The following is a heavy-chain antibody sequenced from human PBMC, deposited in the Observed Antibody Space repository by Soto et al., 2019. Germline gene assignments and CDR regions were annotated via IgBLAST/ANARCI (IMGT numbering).Heavy chain of an antibody. V-gene: IGHV3-11*01. CDR3: ARGMTTVVMYYYYGMDV. CDR1: GFTFSDYY. Sequence: PGGSLRLSCAASGFTFSDYYMSWIRQAPGEGLEWVSYISSSGSTIYYADPVKGRFTISRDNAKNSLYLQMNSLRAEDTAVYYCARGMTTVVMYYYYGMDVWGQGTTVT. D-gene: IGHD4-17*01. J-gene: IGHJ6*02. CDR2: ISSSGSTI.